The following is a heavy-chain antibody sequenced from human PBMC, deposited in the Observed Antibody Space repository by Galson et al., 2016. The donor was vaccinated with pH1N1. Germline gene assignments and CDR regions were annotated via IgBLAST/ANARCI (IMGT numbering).Heavy chain of an antibody. D-gene: IGHD5-18*01. V-gene: IGHV1-69*05. J-gene: IGHJ4*02. Sequence: SVKVSCKASGGIVSSYAINWVRQAPGQGLEWMGGNIPIFGTTKYAQKFQGRLTITTDESTSTPYMELSSLRSHDTAVYYCAKAVGGYSCGPTDSWGQGTLVTVSS. CDR2: NIPIFGTT. CDR3: AKAVGGYSCGPTDS. CDR1: GGIVSSYA.